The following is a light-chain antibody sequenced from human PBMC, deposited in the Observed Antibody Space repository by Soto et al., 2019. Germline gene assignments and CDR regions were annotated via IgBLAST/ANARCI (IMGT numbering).Light chain of an antibody. CDR1: QGISRW. CDR3: QQYNSYAT. V-gene: IGKV1-5*01. CDR2: DAS. J-gene: IGKJ1*01. Sequence: DIHMTHSASTLSASLVDRVTITCRASQGISRWLAWYQQKSGKAPKLLIYDASSLESGVPSRFSGSGSGTEFTLTISSLQTDDFATYYCQQYNSYATFGQGTKVDI.